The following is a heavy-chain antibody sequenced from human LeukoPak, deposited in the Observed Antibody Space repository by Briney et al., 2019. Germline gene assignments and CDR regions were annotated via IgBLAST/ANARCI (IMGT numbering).Heavy chain of an antibody. D-gene: IGHD3-10*01. CDR3: TITMVRETQRNF. V-gene: IGHV3-15*01. J-gene: IGHJ4*02. CDR2: IKNKTDGGTT. Sequence: GGSLRLSCAASGFTFSNSWMSWVRQAPGKGLEWVGRIKNKTDGGTTDYAAPVKGRFTISRDDSKNTLYLQMNSLKTEDTAVYYCTITMVRETQRNFWGQGTLVTVSS. CDR1: GFTFSNSW.